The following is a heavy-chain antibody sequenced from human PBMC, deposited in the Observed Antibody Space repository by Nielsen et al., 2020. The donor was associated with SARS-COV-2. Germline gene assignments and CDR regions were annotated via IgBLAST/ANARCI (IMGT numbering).Heavy chain of an antibody. CDR1: GYTFTNYV. J-gene: IGHJ4*02. CDR3: ARARLITMVRGYAY. Sequence: ASVKVSCKASGYTFTNYVMNWVRQAPGQGLEWMGRINTNTGNPTHAQGFTGRFVFSVDTSVSTAYLQISSLKAEDTAVYYFARARLITMVRGYAYWGQGSLVTVSS. D-gene: IGHD3-10*01. CDR2: INTNTGNP. V-gene: IGHV7-4-1*02.